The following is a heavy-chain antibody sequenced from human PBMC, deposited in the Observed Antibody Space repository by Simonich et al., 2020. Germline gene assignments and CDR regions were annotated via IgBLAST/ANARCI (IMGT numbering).Heavy chain of an antibody. V-gene: IGHV4-34*01. J-gene: IGHJ4*02. D-gene: IGHD1-26*01. Sequence: QVQLQQWGAGLLKPSETLSLTCAVYGGSFSGYYWSWIRQPPGKGLEWIGEINHSENTNYNPSLKSRVTISVDTSNNQFSLKLSSVTAADTAVYYCARGLISGSYYYWGQGTLVTVSS. CDR2: INHSENT. CDR1: GGSFSGYY. CDR3: ARGLISGSYYY.